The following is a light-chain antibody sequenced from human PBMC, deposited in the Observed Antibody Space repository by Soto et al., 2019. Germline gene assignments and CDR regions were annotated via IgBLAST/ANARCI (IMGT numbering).Light chain of an antibody. CDR3: QQSYRTPIT. CDR2: DVS. J-gene: IGKJ5*01. Sequence: DIQMTQSPCSLSASVGDRVTITCRASQSISSYLNWYQQKPGKAPKVLIYDVSSLQSGVPSRFSGSGSGTDFTLTIRSLQPEDFATYYCQQSYRTPITFGQGTRLEIK. CDR1: QSISSY. V-gene: IGKV1-39*01.